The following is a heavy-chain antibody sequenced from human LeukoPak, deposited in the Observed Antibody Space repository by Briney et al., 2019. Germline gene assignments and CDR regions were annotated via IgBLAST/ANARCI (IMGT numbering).Heavy chain of an antibody. Sequence: SETLSLTCAVYGGSFSGYYWSWIRQPPGKGLEWIGEINHGGTTNYNPSLKSRVTISVDTPKNQFSLKLNSVSAADTAVYYCAREGVSVTNFDYWGRGILVTVSS. CDR3: AREGVSVTNFDY. D-gene: IGHD5/OR15-5a*01. CDR2: INHGGTT. CDR1: GGSFSGYY. J-gene: IGHJ4*02. V-gene: IGHV4-34*01.